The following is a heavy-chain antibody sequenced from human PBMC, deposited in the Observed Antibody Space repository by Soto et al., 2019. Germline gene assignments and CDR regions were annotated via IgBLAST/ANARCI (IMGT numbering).Heavy chain of an antibody. J-gene: IGHJ4*02. D-gene: IGHD1-26*01. CDR2: FDREDGET. CDR1: GYFLTALS. CDR3: AHGEGIVKSIVYFDS. Sequence: GASVKVSGKVSGYFLTALSIHWVRQAPGKGLEWMGGFDREDGETIYAQKFQGRVTMTEGTSTDSAYMELSSLTSEDTAIYYCAHGEGIVKSIVYFDSWGQGTLVTVS. V-gene: IGHV1-24*01.